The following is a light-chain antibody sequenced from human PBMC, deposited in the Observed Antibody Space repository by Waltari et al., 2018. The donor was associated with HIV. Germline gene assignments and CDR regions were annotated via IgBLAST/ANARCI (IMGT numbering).Light chain of an antibody. Sequence: DIVMTQSPGSLAVSLGERATINCKSSQSLLNSSNNKNYLAWYQQKPGQPPKLLIYWVSTRESGVPDRFSGSGSGTEFTLTISSLQAEDVAVYYCQQYYSTPFTFGPGTKVDSK. CDR2: WVS. J-gene: IGKJ3*01. V-gene: IGKV4-1*01. CDR1: QSLLNSSNNKNY. CDR3: QQYYSTPFT.